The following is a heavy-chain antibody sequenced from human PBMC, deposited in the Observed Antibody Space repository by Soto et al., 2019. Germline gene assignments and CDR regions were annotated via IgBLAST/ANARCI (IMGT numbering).Heavy chain of an antibody. CDR1: GYTFTSYG. CDR3: ATVSRTFYYYYGMDV. J-gene: IGHJ6*02. Sequence: QVQLVQSGAEVKKPGASVKVSCKASGYTFTSYGISWVRQAPGQGLEWMGWISAYNGNTNYAQKLQGRVTMTTDTSTSTAYMELRSLRSDDTAVYYCATVSRTFYYYYGMDVWGQGTTVTVSS. CDR2: ISAYNGNT. D-gene: IGHD2-8*01. V-gene: IGHV1-18*01.